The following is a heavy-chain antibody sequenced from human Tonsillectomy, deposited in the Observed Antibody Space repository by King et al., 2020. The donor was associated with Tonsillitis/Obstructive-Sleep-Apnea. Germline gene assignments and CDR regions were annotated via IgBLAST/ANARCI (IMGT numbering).Heavy chain of an antibody. D-gene: IGHD2-15*01. CDR3: VRRYCSGCRCYPDY. CDR2: IDPVDSYT. J-gene: IGHJ4*02. CDR1: GYSFTNFW. Sequence: VQLVESGAEVKKSGEFLRISCKGSGYSFTNFWISWVRLMPGRGLEWMGRIDPVDSYTNYSPSFEDHVTISADKSINTVYLQWSSLKASDTAMYFCVRRYCSGCRCYPDYWGQGTLVTVSS. V-gene: IGHV5-10-1*03.